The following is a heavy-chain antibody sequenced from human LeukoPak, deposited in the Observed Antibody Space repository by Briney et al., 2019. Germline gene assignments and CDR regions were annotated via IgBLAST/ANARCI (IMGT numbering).Heavy chain of an antibody. CDR2: LIPVFDTG. CDR3: TRDLGYGNGGNY. Sequence: GASVKVSCKASGGSFCTNAISWVRQAPGQGLEWMGALIPVFDTGTYSQKFQDRLTITADQSTSTVYMELSSLTSEDTAVYYCTRDLGYGNGGNYWGQGTLVTVSS. J-gene: IGHJ4*02. CDR1: GGSFCTNA. V-gene: IGHV1-69*13. D-gene: IGHD5-18*01.